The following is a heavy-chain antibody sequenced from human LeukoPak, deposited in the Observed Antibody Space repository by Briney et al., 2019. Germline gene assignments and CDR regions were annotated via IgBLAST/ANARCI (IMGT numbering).Heavy chain of an antibody. CDR2: INPSGGST. CDR1: GYTFTSYY. V-gene: IGHV1-46*01. J-gene: IGHJ4*02. Sequence: ASVKVSCKASGYTFTSYYMHWVRQAPGQGLEWIGIINPSGGSTSYAQKFQGRVTMTRDTSTSTVYMELSSLRSEDTAVYYCARSSFRHGSGSYYDYWGQGTLVTVSS. CDR3: ARSSFRHGSGSYYDY. D-gene: IGHD3-10*01.